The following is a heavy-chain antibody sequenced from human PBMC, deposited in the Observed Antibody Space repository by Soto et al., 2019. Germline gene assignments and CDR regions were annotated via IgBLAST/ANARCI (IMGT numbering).Heavy chain of an antibody. J-gene: IGHJ5*02. CDR1: GGSISSGGYY. CDR2: IYYSGST. Sequence: QVQLQESGPGLVKPSQTLSLTCTVSGGSISSGGYYWSWIRQHPGKGLEWIGYIYYSGSTYYNPSLTSRFAISVDTSKNQFSLKLSSVTAADTAAYYCARVDMLWFGGDVPGGFDPWGQGTLVTVSS. CDR3: ARVDMLWFGGDVPGGFDP. D-gene: IGHD3-10*01. V-gene: IGHV4-31*03.